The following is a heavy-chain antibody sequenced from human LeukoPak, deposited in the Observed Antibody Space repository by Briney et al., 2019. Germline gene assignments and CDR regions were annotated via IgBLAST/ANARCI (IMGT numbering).Heavy chain of an antibody. CDR2: ISSSSSYI. J-gene: IGHJ3*02. CDR1: GFTFDDYA. V-gene: IGHV3-9*01. D-gene: IGHD2-15*01. Sequence: GRSLRLSCAASGFTFDDYAMHWVRQAPGKGLEWVSSISSSSSYIYYADSAKGRFIISRDNAKNSLYLQMNSLRAEDTALYYCAKDPEKDSFGAFDIWGQGTMVTVSS. CDR3: AKDPEKDSFGAFDI.